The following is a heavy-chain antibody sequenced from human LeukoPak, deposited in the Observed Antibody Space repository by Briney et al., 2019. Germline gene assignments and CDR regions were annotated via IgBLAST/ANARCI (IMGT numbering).Heavy chain of an antibody. J-gene: IGHJ3*02. CDR3: AKGRDGSTSYYIENAFDM. V-gene: IGHV3-9*01. D-gene: IGHD3-10*01. Sequence: SLTLSCEGAGFKFADFAMQWVRQVPGKGLEWVSGLTWGSGRKGYADSVKGRFTISRDNAENSVYLQMDSLRPEDPALYYCAKGRDGSTSYYIENAFDMWGQGTKVTVTA. CDR1: GFKFADFA. CDR2: LTWGSGRK.